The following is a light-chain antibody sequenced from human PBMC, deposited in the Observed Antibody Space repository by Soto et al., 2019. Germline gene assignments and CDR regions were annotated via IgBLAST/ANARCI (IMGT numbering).Light chain of an antibody. J-gene: IGKJ2*01. V-gene: IGKV1-39*01. CDR1: QNINNY. CDR2: AAS. Sequence: DIQMTHSPSSLSASEGDRVTIPGRASQNINNYLNWYQHKLGQAPKLLIYAASGLQSGVPSRFIGSGSGTDFTLTVTSVQGEDFASCICQQSHTTPYTFGRWNKLEV. CDR3: QQSHTTPYT.